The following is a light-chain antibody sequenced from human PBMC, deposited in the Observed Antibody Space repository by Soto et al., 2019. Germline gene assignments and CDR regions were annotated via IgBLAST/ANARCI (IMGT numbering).Light chain of an antibody. J-gene: IGKJ4*01. CDR1: QGISSA. CDR2: DAS. V-gene: IGKV1-13*02. Sequence: AIQLTQSPSSLSASVGDRVTITCRASQGISSALAWYQQKPGKTPKVLIYDASSLGSGFPSRFSGSGSGTDFTLTISSLQPEDFATDYCPQFNSYPLSFGGGTKVDI. CDR3: PQFNSYPLS.